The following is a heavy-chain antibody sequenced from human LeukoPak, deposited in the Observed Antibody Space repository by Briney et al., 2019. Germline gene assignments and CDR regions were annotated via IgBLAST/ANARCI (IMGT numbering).Heavy chain of an antibody. J-gene: IGHJ4*02. V-gene: IGHV1-2*02. D-gene: IGHD4-17*01. CDR3: ARTAYGVTFPDFDY. Sequence: ASVKVSCKASGYTFTGYYMHWVRQAPGQGLEWMGWINPNSGGTNYAQKFQGRVTMTRDTSISTAYMELSRLRSDDTAVYYCARTAYGVTFPDFDYWGQGTLVTVSS. CDR2: INPNSGGT. CDR1: GYTFTGYY.